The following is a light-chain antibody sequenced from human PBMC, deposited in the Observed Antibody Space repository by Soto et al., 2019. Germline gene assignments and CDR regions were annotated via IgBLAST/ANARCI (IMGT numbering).Light chain of an antibody. CDR1: SSDVGSYNL. J-gene: IGLJ1*01. V-gene: IGLV2-14*02. Sequence: QSVLTQPASVSGSPGQSITISCTGTSSDVGSYNLVSWYQQHPGKAPKLMIYEGSKRPSGVSNRFSGSKSGNTASLTISGLQAEDEADYYCGSYTSSSTYVFGTGTKVTVL. CDR2: EGS. CDR3: GSYTSSSTYV.